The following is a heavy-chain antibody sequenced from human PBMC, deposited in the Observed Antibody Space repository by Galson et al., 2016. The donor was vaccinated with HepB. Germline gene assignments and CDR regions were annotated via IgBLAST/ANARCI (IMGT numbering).Heavy chain of an antibody. CDR3: AREGSGGFDY. D-gene: IGHD4-23*01. J-gene: IGHJ4*02. V-gene: IGHV3-30*07. Sequence: DSVKGRFTISRDNSKNMLYLQMNSLRVEDTAVYYCAREGSGGFDYWGQGTLVTVSS.